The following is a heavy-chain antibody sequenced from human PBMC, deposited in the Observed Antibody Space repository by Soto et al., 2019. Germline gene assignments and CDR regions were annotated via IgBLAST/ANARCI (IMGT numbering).Heavy chain of an antibody. V-gene: IGHV3-15*07. D-gene: IGHD1-26*01. Sequence: PGGSLRLSCAASHFSFTNAWMNWVRQAPGKGLEWVGHIKSEADGGTTDYAAPVKGRFTISRDDSKNTLYLQMNSLKTEDTGVYYCTTPLLQYSGGYRPYWGQGTLVTVSS. CDR3: TTPLLQYSGGYRPY. CDR2: IKSEADGGTT. CDR1: HFSFTNAW. J-gene: IGHJ4*02.